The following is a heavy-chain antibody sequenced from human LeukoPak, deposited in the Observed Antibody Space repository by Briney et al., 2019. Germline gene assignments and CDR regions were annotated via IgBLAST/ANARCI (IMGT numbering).Heavy chain of an antibody. D-gene: IGHD3-10*01. J-gene: IGHJ5*02. CDR1: GGSISSRSYY. V-gene: IGHV4-39*01. Sequence: PSETLSLTYPVSGGSISSRSYYWGGIRQPPGKGLEWIGSIYYGGTTYYNPPLERRVTISEDTSKHQFSLKLSSVTAADTAVYYCARHVYGVTMVRGSGFDPWGQGTLVTVSS. CDR2: IYYGGTT. CDR3: ARHVYGVTMVRGSGFDP.